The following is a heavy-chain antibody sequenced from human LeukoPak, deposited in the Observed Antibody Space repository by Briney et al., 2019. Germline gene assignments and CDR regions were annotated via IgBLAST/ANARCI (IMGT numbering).Heavy chain of an antibody. V-gene: IGHV1-2*02. D-gene: IGHD1-26*01. CDR2: INTNSGGK. J-gene: IGHJ4*02. Sequence: GASVKVSCKASGYTFTDYHMHWVRQAPGQGLEWMGWINTNSGGKNHAQKFQGRVTLTRDTSITTAYMELSSLRSDDTAVYYCARDSTKDYWGQGTLVTVSS. CDR1: GYTFTDYH. CDR3: ARDSTKDY.